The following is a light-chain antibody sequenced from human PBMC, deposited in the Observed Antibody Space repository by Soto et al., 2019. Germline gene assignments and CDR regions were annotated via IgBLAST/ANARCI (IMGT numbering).Light chain of an antibody. CDR2: KAS. V-gene: IGKV1-5*03. CDR1: QSLNSW. Sequence: DIQMTQSPSTLSASIGDRVTITCLASQSLNSWLAWYQQKPGKAPKLLIYKASNLESGVPSRFIGSGSGTEFTLTISSLQPDDYATYYCQQYIDYFTFGGGTTVEIK. CDR3: QQYIDYFT. J-gene: IGKJ4*01.